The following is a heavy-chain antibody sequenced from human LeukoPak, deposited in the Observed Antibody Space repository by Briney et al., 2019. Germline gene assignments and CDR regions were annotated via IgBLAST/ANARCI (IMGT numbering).Heavy chain of an antibody. J-gene: IGHJ4*02. D-gene: IGHD5-12*01. CDR1: GFTSTTYV. CDR3: AKGRGSSDYVFDY. CDR2: ISGSGERT. V-gene: IGHV3-23*01. Sequence: PGGSLRHSCAASGFTSTTYVMSWVRQPPGKGLEWVSGISGSGERTYYADSVKGRFTISRDNSKNTLYLQMDSLRAEDTAVYYCAKGRGSSDYVFDYWGQGILVTVSS.